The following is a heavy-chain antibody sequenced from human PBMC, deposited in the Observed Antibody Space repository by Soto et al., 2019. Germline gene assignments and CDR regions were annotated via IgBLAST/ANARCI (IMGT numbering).Heavy chain of an antibody. Sequence: GGSLRLACAASGFTFSSYGMHWVRQAPGKGLEWVAVISYDGSNKYYADSVKGRFTISRDNSKNTLYLQMNSLRAEDTAVYYCAKDRPPHCSGGSCYSEYFQHWGQGTLVTVSS. D-gene: IGHD2-15*01. CDR1: GFTFSSYG. J-gene: IGHJ1*01. V-gene: IGHV3-30*18. CDR2: ISYDGSNK. CDR3: AKDRPPHCSGGSCYSEYFQH.